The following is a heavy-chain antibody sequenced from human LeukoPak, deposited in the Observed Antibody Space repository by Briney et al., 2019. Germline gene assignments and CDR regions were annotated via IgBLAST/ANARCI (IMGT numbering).Heavy chain of an antibody. D-gene: IGHD3-16*01. CDR2: INPDGSGK. Sequence: GGSLRLSCAASGFTLSTYWMTWVRQVPGKGLDWVANINPDGSGKRYVDSVKGRFTIARDNADNSLSLQMNSLRAEDTAVYYCASWGAGGNSGGQGTLVTVSS. CDR3: ASWGAGGNS. J-gene: IGHJ5*01. V-gene: IGHV3-7*01. CDR1: GFTLSTYW.